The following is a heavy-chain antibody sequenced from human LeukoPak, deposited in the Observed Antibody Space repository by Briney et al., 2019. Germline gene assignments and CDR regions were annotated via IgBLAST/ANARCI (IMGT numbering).Heavy chain of an antibody. CDR3: ARVPGTTRGQDGY. Sequence: QPGGSLRLSCAASGFTFSSYPMHWVRQAPGKGLEWVAIISFDGNKKYFADSVKGRFTISRDNAKNTLYLQMNSLRAEDTAVYYCARVPGTTRGQDGYWGQGTLVTVSS. J-gene: IGHJ4*02. V-gene: IGHV3-30-3*01. CDR2: ISFDGNKK. CDR1: GFTFSSYP. D-gene: IGHD1-1*01.